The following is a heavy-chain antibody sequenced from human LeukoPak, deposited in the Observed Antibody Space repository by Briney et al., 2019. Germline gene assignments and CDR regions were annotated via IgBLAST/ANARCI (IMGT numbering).Heavy chain of an antibody. CDR3: ARTRKLLSINHYFDY. V-gene: IGHV1-69*13. Sequence: SVKVSCKASGGTFSSYAISWVRQAPGQGLEWMGGIIPIFGTANYAQKFQGRVTITADESTSTAYMELSSLRSEDTAVYYCARTRKLLSINHYFDYWGQGTLVTVSS. D-gene: IGHD1-26*01. CDR2: IIPIFGTA. CDR1: GGTFSSYA. J-gene: IGHJ4*02.